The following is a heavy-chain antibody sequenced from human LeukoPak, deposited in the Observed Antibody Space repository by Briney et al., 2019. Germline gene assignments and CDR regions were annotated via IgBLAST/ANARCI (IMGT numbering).Heavy chain of an antibody. CDR2: INSDGSST. V-gene: IGHV3-74*01. CDR3: ANLGFNSRDVGDY. J-gene: IGHJ4*02. CDR1: GFTFSSYW. D-gene: IGHD2/OR15-2a*01. Sequence: GGSLRLSCAASGFTFSSYWMHWVRQAPGKGLVWVSRINSDGSSTSYADSVKGRFTISRDNSKNTLYLQLNSLRAEDTAVYYCANLGFNSRDVGDYWGQGTLVTVSS.